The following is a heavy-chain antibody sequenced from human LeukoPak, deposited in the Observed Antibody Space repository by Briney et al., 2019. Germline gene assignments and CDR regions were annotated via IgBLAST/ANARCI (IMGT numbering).Heavy chain of an antibody. V-gene: IGHV1-3*01. CDR1: GYTFTSYA. CDR3: ARDDYDFWSGTTYGMDV. Sequence: ASVKVSCKASGYTFTSYAMHWVRQAPGQRLEWMGWINAGNSNTKYSQKFQGRVTITRDTSASTAYMELSSLRSEDTAVYYCARDDYDFWSGTTYGMDVWGQGTTVTVSS. CDR2: INAGNSNT. D-gene: IGHD3-3*01. J-gene: IGHJ6*02.